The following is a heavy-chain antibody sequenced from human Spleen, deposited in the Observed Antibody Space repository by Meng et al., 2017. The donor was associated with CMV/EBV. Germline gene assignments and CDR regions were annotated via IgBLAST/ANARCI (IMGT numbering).Heavy chain of an antibody. Sequence: GGSLRLSCAASGFTFSDYYMSWIRQAPGKGLEWLSYISGSDNSIYDAGSVKGRFTISRDNAQNSLYLQMNRLTEEDTAVYYCARTLWPYDAFDIWGRGTMVTVSS. CDR2: ISGSDNSI. CDR1: GFTFSDYY. V-gene: IGHV3-11*01. CDR3: ARTLWPYDAFDI. D-gene: IGHD5-18*01. J-gene: IGHJ3*02.